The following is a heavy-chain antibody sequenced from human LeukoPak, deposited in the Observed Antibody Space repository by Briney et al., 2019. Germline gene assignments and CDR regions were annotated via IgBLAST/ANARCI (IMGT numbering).Heavy chain of an antibody. D-gene: IGHD2-2*01. CDR3: ARGLRMGLGYCSSTRCCGNWFDP. J-gene: IGHJ5*02. V-gene: IGHV1-18*01. CDR1: GYTFTSYC. CDR2: ISAYNGNT. Sequence: ASVKVSCKASGYTFTSYCISWVRQAPGQGLEWMGWISAYNGNTNYAQKLQGRVTMTTDTSTSTAYMELRSLRSDDTAVYYCARGLRMGLGYCSSTRCCGNWFDPWGEGTLVTVS.